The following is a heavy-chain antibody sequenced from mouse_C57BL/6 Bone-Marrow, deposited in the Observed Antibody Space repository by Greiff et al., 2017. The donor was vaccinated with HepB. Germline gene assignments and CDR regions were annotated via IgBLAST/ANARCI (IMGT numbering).Heavy chain of an antibody. D-gene: IGHD2-5*01. Sequence: EVMLVESGGGLVQPGRSLRLSCATSGFTFSDCYMEWVRQAPGKGLEWIAASRTKANDHTTEYSASVKGRFIVSRDTSQSILYLQMNALRAQDTTIYYCASEIYYNNYDYAMAYWGQATSVTVSS. CDR1: GFTFSDCY. J-gene: IGHJ4*01. CDR2: SRTKANDHTT. V-gene: IGHV7-1*01. CDR3: ASEIYYNNYDYAMAY.